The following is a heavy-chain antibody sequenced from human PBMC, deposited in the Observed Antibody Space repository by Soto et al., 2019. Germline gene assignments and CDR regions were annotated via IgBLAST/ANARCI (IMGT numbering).Heavy chain of an antibody. CDR3: ARVPHISMVRGVTSPNYYYYGMDV. V-gene: IGHV1-69*13. D-gene: IGHD3-10*01. CDR1: GGTFSSYA. Sequence: GASVKVSCKASGGTFSSYAISCVRQAPGQGLEWVGGIIPIFGTANYAQKFQGRVTITADESTSTAYMELSSLRSEDTAVYYCARVPHISMVRGVTSPNYYYYGMDVWGQGTTVTVSS. J-gene: IGHJ6*02. CDR2: IIPIFGTA.